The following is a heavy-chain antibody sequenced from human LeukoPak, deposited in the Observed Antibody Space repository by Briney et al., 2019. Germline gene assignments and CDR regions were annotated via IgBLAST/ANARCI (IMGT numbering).Heavy chain of an antibody. CDR2: IYPGDSDT. V-gene: IGHV5-51*01. CDR3: ARQTYCGGDCYSGVFDY. Sequence: GESLKISCKGSGYSFTSYWIGWGCQMPGKGLEWMGIIYPGDSDTRYSPSFQGQVTISADKSISTAYLQWSSLKASDTAMYYCARQTYCGGDCYSGVFDYWGQGTLVTVSS. J-gene: IGHJ4*02. CDR1: GYSFTSYW. D-gene: IGHD2-21*01.